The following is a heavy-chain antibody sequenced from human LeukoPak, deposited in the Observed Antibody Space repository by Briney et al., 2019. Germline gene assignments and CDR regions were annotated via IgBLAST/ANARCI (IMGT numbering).Heavy chain of an antibody. V-gene: IGHV3-74*01. D-gene: IGHD1-20*01. CDR1: GFTFSSYW. Sequence: QAGGSLRLSCAASGFTFSSYWMHWVRQSPGKGLVWVSRIDSDGGSTTYADSVKGRFTISRDNAENTLYLQMHSLRSEDTAVYYCARVLYNWNDVLDYWGQGTLVTVSS. CDR3: ARVLYNWNDVLDY. CDR2: IDSDGGST. J-gene: IGHJ4*02.